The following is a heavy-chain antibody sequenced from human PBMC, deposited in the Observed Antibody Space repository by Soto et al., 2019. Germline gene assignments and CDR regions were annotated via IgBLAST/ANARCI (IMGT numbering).Heavy chain of an antibody. V-gene: IGHV4-34*01. D-gene: IGHD3-10*01. Sequence: PSETLSLTCAVYGGSFSGYYWSWIRQTPGKGLEWIGEINHSGSIDYNPSLKSRVTISVDTSKNQFSLKLSSVTAADTAVYYCARLLSNGNHDSGSLGGDKVYGVDVWGQGTTVTVSS. CDR1: GGSFSGYY. CDR3: ARLLSNGNHDSGSLGGDKVYGVDV. CDR2: INHSGSI. J-gene: IGHJ6*02.